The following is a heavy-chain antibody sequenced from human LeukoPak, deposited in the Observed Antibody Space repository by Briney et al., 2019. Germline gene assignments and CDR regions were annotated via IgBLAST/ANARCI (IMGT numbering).Heavy chain of an antibody. V-gene: IGHV1-2*02. Sequence: GASVKVSCEASGYTFTGYYMHWVRQAPGQGLEWMGWINPNSGGTNYAQKFQGRVTMTRDTSISTAYMELSRLRSDDTAVYYCARPGDTAMDAFDYWGQGTLVTVSS. D-gene: IGHD5-18*01. CDR1: GYTFTGYY. CDR2: INPNSGGT. J-gene: IGHJ4*02. CDR3: ARPGDTAMDAFDY.